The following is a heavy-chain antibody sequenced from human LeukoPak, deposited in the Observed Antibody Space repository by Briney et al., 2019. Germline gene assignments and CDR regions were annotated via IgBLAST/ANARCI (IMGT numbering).Heavy chain of an antibody. CDR1: GLTFSNYA. CDR2: ISGSGGST. J-gene: IGHJ4*02. V-gene: IGHV3-23*01. D-gene: IGHD1-26*01. CDR3: VKDATLNPYSGSYSDY. Sequence: GGSLRLSCAASGLTFSNYAMSWVRQAPGKGLEWVSAISGSGGSTYHADSVKGRFTISRDNSENTLSLQMNNLRAEDTALYYCVKDATLNPYSGSYSDYWGQGTLVTVSS.